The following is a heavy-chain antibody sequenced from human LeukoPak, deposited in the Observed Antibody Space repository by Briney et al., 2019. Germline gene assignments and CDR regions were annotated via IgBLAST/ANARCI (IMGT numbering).Heavy chain of an antibody. Sequence: SQTLSLTCAISGDSVSNNSAAWNWLRQSPSRGLEWLGRTYYRSKWYNDYAVFVKSRITINPGTSKNQFSLQLNSVTPEDTAVYYCARDLGEMDGWYVDLSEGDNWFDPWGQGTLVTVSS. CDR3: ARDLGEMDGWYVDLSEGDNWFDP. CDR2: TYYRSKWYN. CDR1: GDSVSNNSAA. V-gene: IGHV6-1*01. J-gene: IGHJ5*02. D-gene: IGHD6-19*01.